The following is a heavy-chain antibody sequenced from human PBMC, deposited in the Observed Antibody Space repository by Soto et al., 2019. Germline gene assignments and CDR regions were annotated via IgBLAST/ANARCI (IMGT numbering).Heavy chain of an antibody. CDR3: ARGRPLDAYSSSFHFDY. J-gene: IGHJ4*02. V-gene: IGHV4-34*01. CDR1: GGSFSGYY. D-gene: IGHD6-6*01. Sequence: SETLSLTCAVYGGSFSGYYWSWIRQPPGKGLEWIGEINHSGSTNYNPSLKSRVTISVDTSKNQFSLKLSSVTAADTAVYYCARGRPLDAYSSSFHFDYWGQGTLVTVSS. CDR2: INHSGST.